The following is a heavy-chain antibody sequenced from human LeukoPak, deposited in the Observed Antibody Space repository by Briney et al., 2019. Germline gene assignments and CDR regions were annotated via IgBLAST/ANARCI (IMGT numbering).Heavy chain of an antibody. J-gene: IGHJ4*02. CDR1: GFTFSDYY. Sequence: GGSLRLSCAASGFTFSDYYMSWIRQAPGKGLEWGSYISSSGSTIYYAASVKGQFTITRDNAKNSLYLQMNSLRAEDTAVYYCARIDGSSSTRGSDYWGQGTLVTVSS. V-gene: IGHV3-11*01. D-gene: IGHD2-2*01. CDR2: ISSSGSTI. CDR3: ARIDGSSSTRGSDY.